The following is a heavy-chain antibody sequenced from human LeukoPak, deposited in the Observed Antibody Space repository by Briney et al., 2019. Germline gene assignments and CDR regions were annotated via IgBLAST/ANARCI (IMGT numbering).Heavy chain of an antibody. Sequence: ASVKVSCKASGYTFTGYYMHWVRQAPGQGLEWMGRINPNSGGTNYAQKFHGRVTMTRDTSISTAYMELIRLRSDDTAVYYCARVKGYSSSWAFRYWGQGTLVTVSS. CDR3: ARVKGYSSSWAFRY. CDR1: GYTFTGYY. V-gene: IGHV1-2*06. J-gene: IGHJ4*02. D-gene: IGHD6-13*01. CDR2: INPNSGGT.